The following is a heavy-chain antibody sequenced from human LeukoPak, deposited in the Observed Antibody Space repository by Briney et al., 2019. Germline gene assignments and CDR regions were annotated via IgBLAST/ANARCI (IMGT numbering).Heavy chain of an antibody. J-gene: IGHJ4*02. D-gene: IGHD3-22*01. Sequence: GGSLRLSCAASGFTFSSYAMSWVRQAPGKGLEWVSAISGSGGSTYYADSVKGRFTISRDNSKNTLYLQMNSLRAEDTAVYYCAKRSRRDSSGYPAPFDYWGQGTLVTVSS. V-gene: IGHV3-23*01. CDR3: AKRSRRDSSGYPAPFDY. CDR1: GFTFSSYA. CDR2: ISGSGGST.